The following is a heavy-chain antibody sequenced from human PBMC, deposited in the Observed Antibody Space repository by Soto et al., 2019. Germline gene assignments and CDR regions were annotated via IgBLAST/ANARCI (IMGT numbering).Heavy chain of an antibody. CDR1: GFTVISHY. CDR3: ASTRDSGTSYYFDS. D-gene: IGHD1-26*01. Sequence: GGSLRLSCAASGFTVISHYMSWVRQGPGKGLEWVSTIYKGGGTFYAESVKGRFTISRDTSQNTVFLQMNSLRAEDTAVYHCASTRDSGTSYYFDSWGQGTLVTVSS. V-gene: IGHV3-53*01. J-gene: IGHJ4*02. CDR2: IYKGGGT.